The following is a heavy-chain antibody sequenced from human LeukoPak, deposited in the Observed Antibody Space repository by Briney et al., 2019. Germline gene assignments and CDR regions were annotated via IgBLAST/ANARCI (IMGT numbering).Heavy chain of an antibody. CDR2: ISGSGGST. CDR1: GFTFSSNA. CDR3: AKDLSKGAPTYGMDV. J-gene: IGHJ6*02. Sequence: GGSLRLSWAPAGFTFSSNAMSWVRKAPGKGLGWVSAISGSGGSTYYADSVKGRFTISRDNSKNTLYLQMNSLRAEDTAVYYCAKDLSKGAPTYGMDVWGQGTTVTVSS. V-gene: IGHV3-23*01.